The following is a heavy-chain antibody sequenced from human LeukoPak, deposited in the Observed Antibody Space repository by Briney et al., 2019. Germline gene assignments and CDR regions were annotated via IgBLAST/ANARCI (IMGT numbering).Heavy chain of an antibody. CDR3: VRGRGVPEYYFDY. CDR1: GFTFSSYW. D-gene: IGHD2-2*01. CDR2: IKTDGSST. J-gene: IGHJ4*02. Sequence: GGSLRLSCAHSGFTFSSYWMHWVRQASGKGLVWVSRIKTDGSSTTYADFVQGRFTISRDNAKNTPYLQMNSLRADDTAVYYCVRGRGVPEYYFDYWGQGTLVTVSS. V-gene: IGHV3-74*01.